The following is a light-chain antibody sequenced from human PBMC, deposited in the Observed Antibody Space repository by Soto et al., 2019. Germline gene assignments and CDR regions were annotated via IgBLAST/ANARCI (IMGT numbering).Light chain of an antibody. Sequence: EIVLTQSPGTLSLSPGERATLSCRASQSVSSSYLAWYQQKPGQAPRLLIYGASSRATGIPDRLSGSGSGTDFTLTISRLEPEDFAVYYCQQYGSSPLTFGGGT. CDR1: QSVSSSY. CDR3: QQYGSSPLT. J-gene: IGKJ4*01. CDR2: GAS. V-gene: IGKV3-20*01.